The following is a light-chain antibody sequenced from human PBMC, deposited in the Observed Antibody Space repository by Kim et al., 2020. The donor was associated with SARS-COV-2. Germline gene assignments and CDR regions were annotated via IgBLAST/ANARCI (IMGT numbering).Light chain of an antibody. CDR2: DND. CDR1: SFNIGNNY. V-gene: IGLV1-51*01. Sequence: GQKGTISCSGTSFNIGNNYVSWYRQFPGTAPKVLIYDNDKRPSGIPDRFSGSKSGTSATLGITGLQTGDEADYYCGTWDSRLSAVVFGGGTQLTVL. J-gene: IGLJ2*01. CDR3: GTWDSRLSAVV.